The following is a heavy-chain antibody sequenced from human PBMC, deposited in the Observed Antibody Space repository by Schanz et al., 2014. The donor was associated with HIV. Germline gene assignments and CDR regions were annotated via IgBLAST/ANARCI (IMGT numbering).Heavy chain of an antibody. CDR2: IKQDGSEK. J-gene: IGHJ6*02. Sequence: VQLVESGGGAVQPGGSLKLSCAASGFTFSSYGMHWVRQAPGKGLEWVANIKQDGSEKYYVDSVKGRFTISRDNAKNSLYLQMNSLRAEDTAVYYCANSGYCTSGICYTRGNGMDVWGQGTTVTVSS. CDR3: ANSGYCTSGICYTRGNGMDV. V-gene: IGHV3-7*03. D-gene: IGHD2-8*01. CDR1: GFTFSSYG.